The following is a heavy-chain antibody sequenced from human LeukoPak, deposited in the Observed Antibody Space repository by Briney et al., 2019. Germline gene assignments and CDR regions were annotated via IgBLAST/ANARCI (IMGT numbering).Heavy chain of an antibody. V-gene: IGHV4-4*07. D-gene: IGHD6-13*01. CDR1: GGSISDNS. CDR3: ARAATVTYSSNSYYYYYYMDV. Sequence: SETLSLTCTVSGGSISDNSWNWIRQPAGKGLEWIGRIYTSGSTNYNPSLKSRVTMSVDTSKNQFSLRVISVTAADTAVYYCARAATVTYSSNSYYYYYYMDVWGKGTTVTVSS. J-gene: IGHJ6*03. CDR2: IYTSGST.